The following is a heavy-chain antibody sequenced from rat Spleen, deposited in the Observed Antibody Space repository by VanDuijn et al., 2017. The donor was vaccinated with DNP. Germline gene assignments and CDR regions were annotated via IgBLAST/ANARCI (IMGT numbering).Heavy chain of an antibody. Sequence: EVQLVESGGGLVRPGNSLRLSCAASGFIFSDYAMAWVRQSPKMGLEWVSTIIYDGSSAFYRDSVTGRFTISRDFAKSTLYLQMDSLRSEDSATYYCTTRGNYGTSGAMDAWGQGTSVSVSS. V-gene: IGHV5S10*01. J-gene: IGHJ4*01. D-gene: IGHD1-11*01. CDR3: TTRGNYGTSGAMDA. CDR1: GFIFSDYA. CDR2: IIYDGSSA.